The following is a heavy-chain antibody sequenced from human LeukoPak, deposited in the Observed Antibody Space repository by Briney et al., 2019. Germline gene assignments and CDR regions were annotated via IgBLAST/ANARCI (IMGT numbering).Heavy chain of an antibody. CDR1: GYTFTSYD. Sequence: ASVKVSCKASGYTFTSYDINWVRQATGQGLEWMGWMNPNSGNTGYAQKFQGRVTMTRNTSISTAYMELSSLRSEDTAVYYCAKDVGNGAGGAFDIWGQGTMVTVSS. CDR3: AKDVGNGAGGAFDI. CDR2: MNPNSGNT. D-gene: IGHD2-8*02. J-gene: IGHJ3*02. V-gene: IGHV1-8*01.